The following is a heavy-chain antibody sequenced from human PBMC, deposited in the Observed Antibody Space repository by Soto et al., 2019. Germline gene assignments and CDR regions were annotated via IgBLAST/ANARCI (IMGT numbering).Heavy chain of an antibody. CDR1: GFGFSNSG. Sequence: QVQLVESGGGVVQPGRSLRLSCAASGFGFSNSGMHWVRQAPGKGLEWVAIISYDGSKKYYADSVKGRFTISRDNSKNTLYLQMNSLRVEDTAVFYCAKDRVESGLGEIDYWGQGTLVTVSS. J-gene: IGHJ4*02. V-gene: IGHV3-30*18. CDR2: ISYDGSKK. D-gene: IGHD3-16*01. CDR3: AKDRVESGLGEIDY.